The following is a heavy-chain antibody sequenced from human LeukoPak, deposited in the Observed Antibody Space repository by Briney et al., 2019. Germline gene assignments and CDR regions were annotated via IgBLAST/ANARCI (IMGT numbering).Heavy chain of an antibody. CDR1: GFTFSAFW. D-gene: IGHD2-2*02. CDR2: IPYDSSNK. CDR3: AKNRIPTSITPDS. Sequence: TGGSLRLSCAASGFTFSAFWMHWVRQAPGKGLEWVAVIPYDSSNKYYTDSVQGRFTISRDNSKNTLYLQMNSLRADDTAVYYCAKNRIPTSITPDSWGQGTLVTVSS. J-gene: IGHJ5*01. V-gene: IGHV3-30*18.